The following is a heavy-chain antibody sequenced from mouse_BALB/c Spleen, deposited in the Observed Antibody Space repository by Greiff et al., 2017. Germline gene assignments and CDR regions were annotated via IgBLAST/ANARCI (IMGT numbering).Heavy chain of an antibody. CDR2: IYPYNGGT. CDR3: ARSRGSYYDYEGGFAY. V-gene: IGHV1S29*02. D-gene: IGHD2-4*01. J-gene: IGHJ3*01. CDR1: GYTFTDYN. Sequence: EVQLQESGPELVKPGASVKISCKASGYTFTDYNMHWVKQSHGKSLEWIGYIYPYNGGTGYNQKFKSKATLTVDNSSSTAYMELRSLTSEDSAVYYCARSRGSYYDYEGGFAYWGQGTLVTVSA.